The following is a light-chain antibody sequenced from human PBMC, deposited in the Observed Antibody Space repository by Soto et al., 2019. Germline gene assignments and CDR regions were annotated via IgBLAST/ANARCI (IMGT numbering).Light chain of an antibody. CDR3: QVWDDSNGQQGV. CDR1: DLRSKS. V-gene: IGLV3-21*02. CDR2: DDR. J-gene: IGLJ1*01. Sequence: SYELTQPRSVSVAPGQTARITCGGNDLRSKSVHWYQQKPGQAPALVLYDDRYRPSGIPERFSGSKSGSTATLTISRVEAGDEADYFCQVWDDSNGQQGVFGTGTKVTVL.